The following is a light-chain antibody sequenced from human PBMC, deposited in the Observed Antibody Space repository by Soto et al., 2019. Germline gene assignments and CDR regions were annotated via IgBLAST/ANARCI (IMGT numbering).Light chain of an antibody. V-gene: IGLV2-14*03. CDR1: RTDVDGYDY. CDR3: TSYTGSTPFYV. Sequence: QSALTQPASVSGSPGQSITISCTGARTDVDGYDYVSWYQQHPGQAPKLMIYDVSKRPSGVSNRFSGSKTGDTASLTISGLQDGYDADYFYTSYTGSTPFYVFGPGTKLTVL. CDR2: DVS. J-gene: IGLJ1*01.